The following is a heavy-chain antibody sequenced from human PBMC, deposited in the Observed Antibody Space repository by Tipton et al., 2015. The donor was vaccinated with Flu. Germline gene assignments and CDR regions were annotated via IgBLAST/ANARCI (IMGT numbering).Heavy chain of an antibody. CDR3: ARGVVVVAAGWFDP. J-gene: IGHJ5*02. Sequence: SLRLSCTASGFTFSDYYMSWIRQAPGKGLEWVSYISSSGSTIYYADSVKGRFTISRDNAKNSLYLQMNSLRAEDTAVYYCARGVVVVAAGWFDPWGQGTLVTVSS. V-gene: IGHV3-11*04. D-gene: IGHD2-15*01. CDR2: ISSSGSTI. CDR1: GFTFSDYY.